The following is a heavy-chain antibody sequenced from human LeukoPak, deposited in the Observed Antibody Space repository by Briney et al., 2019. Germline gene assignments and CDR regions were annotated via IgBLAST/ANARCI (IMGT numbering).Heavy chain of an antibody. CDR2: IGGGGDTK. V-gene: IGHV3-23*01. D-gene: IGHD5-18*01. CDR1: GFTFSSYG. J-gene: IGHJ4*02. CDR3: AKVQRGYSYGSSDY. Sequence: PGGSLRLSCAASGFTFSSYGMNWVRQAPGKGLEWVSGIGGGGDTKSYYADSVKGRFTISRDNYKNTLYLQMNSLRAEDTAVYYCAKVQRGYSYGSSDYWGQGTLVTVSS.